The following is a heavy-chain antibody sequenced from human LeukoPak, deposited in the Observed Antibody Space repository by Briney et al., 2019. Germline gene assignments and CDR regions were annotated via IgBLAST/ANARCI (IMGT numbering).Heavy chain of an antibody. CDR3: AKGNCGGDCYTYYYFYMDV. D-gene: IGHD2-21*02. V-gene: IGHV3-30*02. J-gene: IGHJ6*03. CDR1: GFTFSSNG. Sequence: GTLRFSCAASGFTFSSNGMHWVRQAPGKGLKWVAFIRSDGSNKYHADSVKGRFTISRDNSKLYLQMNGLRAEDTAVYYCAKGNCGGDCYTYYYFYMDVWGKGTTVTVSS. CDR2: IRSDGSNK.